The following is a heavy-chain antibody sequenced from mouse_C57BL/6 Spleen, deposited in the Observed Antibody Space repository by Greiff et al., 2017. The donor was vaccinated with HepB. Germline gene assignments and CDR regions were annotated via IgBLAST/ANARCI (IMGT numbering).Heavy chain of an antibody. CDR1: GYTFTSYG. CDR2: IYPRSGNT. CDR3: ARYYWYFDV. V-gene: IGHV1-81*01. Sequence: VQLQQSGAELARPGASVKLSCKASGYTFTSYGISWVKQRTGQGLEWIGEIYPRSGNTYYSEKFKGKATLTADKSSSTAYMELRSLTSEDSAVYFCARYYWYFDVWGTGTTVTVSS. J-gene: IGHJ1*03.